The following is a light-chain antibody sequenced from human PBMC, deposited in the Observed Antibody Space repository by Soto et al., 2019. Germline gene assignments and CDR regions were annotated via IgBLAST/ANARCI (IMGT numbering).Light chain of an antibody. CDR1: QGIGHD. Sequence: DIKMTQSPASLSASVGDRATITCRASQGIGHDLGWYQQKPGTAPRRLIYAASSLQSGVPSRFSGSGSGTDFTLTISSLQPEDFATYYCQQANSFPLTFGGGTKVDIK. CDR2: AAS. CDR3: QQANSFPLT. J-gene: IGKJ4*01. V-gene: IGKV1-17*01.